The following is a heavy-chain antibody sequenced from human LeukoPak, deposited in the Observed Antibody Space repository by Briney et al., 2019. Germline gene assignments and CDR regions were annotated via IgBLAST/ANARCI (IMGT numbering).Heavy chain of an antibody. CDR2: IKSKSDGGTT. CDR3: TGPPD. CDR1: GLGVSDAW. V-gene: IGHV3-15*01. Sequence: GGSLRLSCAASGLGVSDAWMSWVRQAPGKGLEWVGRIKSKSDGGTTDYVASVKGRFTISRDDSKNTLYLQMNSLKTEDTAVYYCTGPPDWGQGTLVTVSS. J-gene: IGHJ4*02.